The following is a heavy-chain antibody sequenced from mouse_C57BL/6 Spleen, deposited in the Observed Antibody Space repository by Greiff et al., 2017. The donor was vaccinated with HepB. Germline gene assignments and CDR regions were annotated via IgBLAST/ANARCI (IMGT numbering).Heavy chain of an antibody. Sequence: VQLLQSGAELVKPGASVKISCKASGYAFSSYWMNWVKQRPGKGLEWIGQIYPGDGDTNYNGKFKGKATLTADKSSSTAYMQLSSLTSEDSAVYFCARGYSNFYWYFDVWGTGTTVTVSS. V-gene: IGHV1-80*01. J-gene: IGHJ1*03. CDR3: ARGYSNFYWYFDV. CDR2: IYPGDGDT. D-gene: IGHD2-5*01. CDR1: GYAFSSYW.